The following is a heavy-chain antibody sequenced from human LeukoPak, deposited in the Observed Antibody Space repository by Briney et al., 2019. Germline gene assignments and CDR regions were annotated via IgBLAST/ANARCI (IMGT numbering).Heavy chain of an antibody. CDR1: GYTFTSYD. J-gene: IGHJ6*03. D-gene: IGHD3-3*01. CDR2: MNPNSGNT. CDR3: ARDQGGTIFGVVIEIAMDYYYYMDV. V-gene: IGHV1-8*01. Sequence: ASVKVSCKASGYTFTSYDINWVRQATGQGLEWMGWMNPNSGNTGYAQKFQGRVTMTRNTSISTAYMELSSLRSEDTAVYYCARDQGGTIFGVVIEIAMDYYYYMDVWGKGTTVTVSS.